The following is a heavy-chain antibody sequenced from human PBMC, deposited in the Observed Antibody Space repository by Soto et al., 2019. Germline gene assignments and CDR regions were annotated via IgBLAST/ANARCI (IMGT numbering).Heavy chain of an antibody. Sequence: GASVKVSCKASGGTFSSHTISWVRQAPGQGLEWMGRIIPILGIANYAQKFQGRVTITADKSTSTAYMELSSLRSEDTAVYYCARESYSSSREDYYYYYYMDVWGKGTTVTVSS. CDR2: IIPILGIA. D-gene: IGHD6-13*01. CDR3: ARESYSSSREDYYYYYYMDV. CDR1: GGTFSSHT. J-gene: IGHJ6*03. V-gene: IGHV1-69*04.